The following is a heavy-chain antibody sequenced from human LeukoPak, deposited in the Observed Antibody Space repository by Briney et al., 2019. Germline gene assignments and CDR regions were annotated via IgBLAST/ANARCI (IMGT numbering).Heavy chain of an antibody. CDR1: GGSISSYY. Sequence: PSETLSLTCAVSGGSISSYYWSWIRQPAGKGLEWIGRVYTSGSTNYNPSLKSRVTMSVDTSKNQFSLKLSSVTAADTAVYYCARVTVVSPGAFDIWGQGTMVTVSS. CDR2: VYTSGST. CDR3: ARVTVVSPGAFDI. D-gene: IGHD4-23*01. V-gene: IGHV4-4*07. J-gene: IGHJ3*02.